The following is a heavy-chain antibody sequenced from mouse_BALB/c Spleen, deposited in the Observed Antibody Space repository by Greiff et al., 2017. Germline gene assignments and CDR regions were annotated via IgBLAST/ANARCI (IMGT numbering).Heavy chain of an antibody. D-gene: IGHD2-10*02. CDR3: ARKYGNYAYAMDY. CDR1: GYTFTSYW. J-gene: IGHJ4*01. V-gene: IGHV1-7*01. Sequence: VNLVESGAELAKPGASVKMSCKASGYTFTSYWMHWVKQRPGQGLEWIGYINPSTGYTEYNQKFKDKATLTADKSSSTAYMQLSSLTSEDSAVYYCARKYGNYAYAMDYWGQGTSVTVSS. CDR2: INPSTGYT.